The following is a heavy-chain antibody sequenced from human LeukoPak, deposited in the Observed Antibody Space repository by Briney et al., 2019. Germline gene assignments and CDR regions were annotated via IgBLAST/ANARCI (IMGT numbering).Heavy chain of an antibody. V-gene: IGHV1-2*02. CDR1: GYAFTGYY. CDR3: ARVGARITMVRGGINKYYFDY. Sequence: ASVKVSCKASGYAFTGYYMHWVRQAPGQGLEWMGWINPNSGGTNYAQKFQGRVTMTRDTSISTAYMELSRLRSDDTAVYYCARVGARITMVRGGINKYYFDYWGQGTLVTVSS. CDR2: INPNSGGT. D-gene: IGHD3-10*01. J-gene: IGHJ4*02.